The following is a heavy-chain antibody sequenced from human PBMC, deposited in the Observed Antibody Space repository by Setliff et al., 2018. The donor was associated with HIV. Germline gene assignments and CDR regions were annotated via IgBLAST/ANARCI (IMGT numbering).Heavy chain of an antibody. CDR1: GGSISSYY. CDR3: ARDVPWGDYYYYMDV. D-gene: IGHD3-16*01. J-gene: IGHJ6*03. Sequence: SETLSLTCTVSGGSISSYYWSWIRQPAGKGLEWIGHIYTSGSTNYNPSLKSRVTMSVDTSKNQFSMKLSSVTAADTAVYYCARDVPWGDYYYYMDVWGKGTTVTVSS. CDR2: IYTSGST. V-gene: IGHV4-4*07.